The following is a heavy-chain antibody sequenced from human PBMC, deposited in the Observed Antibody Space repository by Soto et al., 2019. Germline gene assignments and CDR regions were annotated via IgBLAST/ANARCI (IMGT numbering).Heavy chain of an antibody. D-gene: IGHD6-19*01. V-gene: IGHV4-30-4*01. CDR3: ARRGAVAVHYLDY. Sequence: PSETLSLTCTVSGTSISSGDYYWSWIRQPPGKGLEWIGYIYYSGSTYYNPSLKSRVSISGDTSKNQFFLKLSSVTAADTAVYYCARRGAVAVHYLDYWGQGTLVTVSS. J-gene: IGHJ4*02. CDR1: GTSISSGDYY. CDR2: IYYSGST.